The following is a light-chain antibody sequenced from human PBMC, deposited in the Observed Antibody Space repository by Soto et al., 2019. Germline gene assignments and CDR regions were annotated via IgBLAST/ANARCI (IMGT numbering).Light chain of an antibody. V-gene: IGKV4-1*01. J-gene: IGKJ4*01. Sequence: DIVMTQSPDSLAVSLGERATINCKSSQTVLYNSNNKNYLAWFQQKPGQPPKLLIYWASTRESGVPDRFSGSGSGTDFTLTISSLQAEDVAVYYCQQYYSFPQAFGGGTKVRSN. CDR2: WAS. CDR1: QTVLYNSNNKNY. CDR3: QQYYSFPQA.